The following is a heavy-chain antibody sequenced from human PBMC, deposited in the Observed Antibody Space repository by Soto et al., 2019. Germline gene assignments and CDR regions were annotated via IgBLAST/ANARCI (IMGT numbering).Heavy chain of an antibody. CDR3: VRENYYYGMAV. CDR1: GFDASVNF. Sequence: GGSLRLSCAVSGFDASVNFMTWVRQAPGKGLEWVSSINNAFNAFYADSVTGRFTISRDNSKNTLYLQMNSLRVEDTAMYYCVRENYYYGMAVWGQGTAVTVSS. CDR2: INNAFNA. V-gene: IGHV3-66*01. J-gene: IGHJ6*02.